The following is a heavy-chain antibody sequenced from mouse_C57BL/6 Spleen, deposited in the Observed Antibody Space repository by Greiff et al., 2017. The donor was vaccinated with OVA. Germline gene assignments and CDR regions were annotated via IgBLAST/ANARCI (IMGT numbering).Heavy chain of an antibody. D-gene: IGHD2-1*01. CDR3: AYGNYDWYFDV. CDR1: GYTFTSYT. V-gene: IGHV1-4*01. J-gene: IGHJ1*03. CDR2: INPSSGYT. Sequence: VKLMESGAELARPGASVKMSCKASGYTFTSYTMHWVKQRPGQGLEWIGYINPSSGYTKYNQKFKDKATLTADKSSSTAYMQLSSLTSEDSAVYYCAYGNYDWYFDVWGTGTTVTVSS.